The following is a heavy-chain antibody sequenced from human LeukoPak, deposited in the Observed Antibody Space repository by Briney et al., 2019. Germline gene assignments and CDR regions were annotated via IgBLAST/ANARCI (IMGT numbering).Heavy chain of an antibody. CDR3: ARTGDCSSTSCYHADY. CDR2: ISYDGSNK. Sequence: PGGSLRLSCAASGFTFSSYAMHWVRQAPGKGLEWVAVISYDGSNKYYADSVKGRFTISRDNSKNTLYLQMNSLRSEDTAVYYCARTGDCSSTSCYHADYWGQGTLVTVSS. J-gene: IGHJ4*02. D-gene: IGHD2-2*01. CDR1: GFTFSSYA. V-gene: IGHV3-30-3*01.